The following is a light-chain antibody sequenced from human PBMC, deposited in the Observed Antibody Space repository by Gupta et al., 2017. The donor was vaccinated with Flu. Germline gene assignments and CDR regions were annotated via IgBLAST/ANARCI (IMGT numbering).Light chain of an antibody. J-gene: IGKJ1*01. CDR2: KAS. Sequence: GTSVTITCRASESISHWLAWYQQKPGKPPKLLISKASNLESGVPSRFSGSGSGTEFTLTISSLQPDDSATYYCQQYNSYSWTFGQGTKVEMK. CDR1: ESISHW. CDR3: QQYNSYSWT. V-gene: IGKV1-5*03.